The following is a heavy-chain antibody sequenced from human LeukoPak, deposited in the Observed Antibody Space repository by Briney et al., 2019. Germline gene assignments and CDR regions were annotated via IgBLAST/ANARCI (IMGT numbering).Heavy chain of an antibody. D-gene: IGHD1-26*01. J-gene: IGHJ4*02. Sequence: GGSLRLSCAASGFTLSTYAMGWVRQAPGKGLEWVSTISASGDNTYYADSVKGRFTISRDNSKNTLYLQMNSLRGDDTAVYYCAKDVGKWESLHFFDYWGQGTLVTVSS. CDR3: AKDVGKWESLHFFDY. V-gene: IGHV3-23*01. CDR1: GFTLSTYA. CDR2: ISASGDNT.